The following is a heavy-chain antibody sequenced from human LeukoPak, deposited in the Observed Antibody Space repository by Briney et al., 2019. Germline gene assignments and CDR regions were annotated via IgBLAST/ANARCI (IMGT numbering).Heavy chain of an antibody. J-gene: IGHJ6*02. CDR1: GYTLTELS. V-gene: IGHV1-24*01. CDR2: FDPEDGET. CDR3: ATAAAGNYYYGMDV. D-gene: IGHD6-13*01. Sequence: ASVKVSCKVSGYTLTELSMHWVRQAPGKGLEWMGGFDPEDGETIYAQRFQGRVTMTEDTSTDTVYMELSSLRSEDTAVYYCATAAAGNYYYGMDVWGQGTTVTVSS.